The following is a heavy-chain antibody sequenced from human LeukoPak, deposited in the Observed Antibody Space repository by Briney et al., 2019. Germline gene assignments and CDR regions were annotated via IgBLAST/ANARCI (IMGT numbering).Heavy chain of an antibody. CDR2: TSGSNT. D-gene: IGHD3-10*01. V-gene: IGHV3-23*01. CDR3: ARTPYLYFGSGSYQFDY. J-gene: IGHJ4*02. CDR1: GFTFSSYA. Sequence: GGSLRLSCAASGFTFSSYAMSWVRQAPGKGLEWVSGTSGSNTYYADSVKGRFTISRDNSKNTLYLRMNSLRAEDTAVYFCARTPYLYFGSGSYQFDYWGQGTLVTVSS.